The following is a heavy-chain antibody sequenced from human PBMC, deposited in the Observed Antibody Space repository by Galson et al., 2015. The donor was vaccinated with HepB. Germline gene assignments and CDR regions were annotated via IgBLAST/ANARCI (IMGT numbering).Heavy chain of an antibody. Sequence: SLRLSCAASGFSFSDFYMSWIRQVPGKGLEWVSDISHRSTSTNYADSVKGRFTVSRDNANNSLFLQMNSLRAGDTAVYYCATGQWLGNWGQGTLVTVSS. CDR2: ISHRSTST. CDR3: ATGQWLGN. CDR1: GFSFSDFY. V-gene: IGHV3-11*03. D-gene: IGHD6-19*01. J-gene: IGHJ4*02.